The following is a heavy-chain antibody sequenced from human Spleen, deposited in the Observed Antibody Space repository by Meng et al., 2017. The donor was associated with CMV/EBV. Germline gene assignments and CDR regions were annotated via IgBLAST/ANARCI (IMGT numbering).Heavy chain of an antibody. CDR1: GFTFSTYS. D-gene: IGHD3-10*01. V-gene: IGHV3-21*01. CDR2: ISTTSSYI. Sequence: EVQLVESGGGLVKPGGSLSLSCAASGFTFSTYSMNWVRQAPGKGLEWVSSISTTSSYIYYADTVKGRFTISRDNAKNSLYLQMNSLRVEDTAVYYCASQGEKRGSWGQGTLVTVSS. CDR3: ASQGEKRGS. J-gene: IGHJ5*02.